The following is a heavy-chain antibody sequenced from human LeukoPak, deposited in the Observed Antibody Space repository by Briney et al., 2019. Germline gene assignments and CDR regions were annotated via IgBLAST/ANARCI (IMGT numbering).Heavy chain of an antibody. CDR3: ARGGTTVTPGLLWFDP. V-gene: IGHV3-23*01. J-gene: IGHJ5*02. Sequence: PGGSLRLSCAASGLTFSRYAMSWVRQAPGKGLEWVSAVSGSGSNTYYTDSVKGRFTISRDNSKNTLYLQMNSLRAEDTAVYYCARGGTTVTPGLLWFDPWGQGTLVTVSS. CDR2: VSGSGSNT. D-gene: IGHD4-17*01. CDR1: GLTFSRYA.